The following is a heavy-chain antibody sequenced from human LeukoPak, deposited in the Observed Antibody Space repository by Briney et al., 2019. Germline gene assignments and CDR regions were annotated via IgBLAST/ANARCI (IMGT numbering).Heavy chain of an antibody. Sequence: SGPTLVKPTQTLTLTYTFSGFSLSTSGVGVGWIRQPPGKALEWLALIYWDDDKRYSPSLKSRLTITKDTSKNQVVLTMTNMDPVDTATYYCAHRQYCSSASCYGRSFDPWGQGTLVTVSS. CDR1: GFSLSTSGVG. J-gene: IGHJ5*02. D-gene: IGHD2-2*01. V-gene: IGHV2-5*02. CDR2: IYWDDDK. CDR3: AHRQYCSSASCYGRSFDP.